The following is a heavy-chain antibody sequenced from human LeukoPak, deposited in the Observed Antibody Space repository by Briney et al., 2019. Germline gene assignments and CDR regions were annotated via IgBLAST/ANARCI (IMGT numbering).Heavy chain of an antibody. CDR3: ARVRYCSSTSCYSKSAFDI. J-gene: IGHJ3*02. Sequence: SETLSLTCAVYGGSFSGYYRSWIRQPPGRGLEWIGEINHSGRTNYNPSLKSRVTISVDTSKNQFSLKLSSVTAADTAVHYCARVRYCSSTSCYSKSAFDIWGQGTMVTVSS. V-gene: IGHV4-34*01. CDR2: INHSGRT. CDR1: GGSFSGYY. D-gene: IGHD2-2*01.